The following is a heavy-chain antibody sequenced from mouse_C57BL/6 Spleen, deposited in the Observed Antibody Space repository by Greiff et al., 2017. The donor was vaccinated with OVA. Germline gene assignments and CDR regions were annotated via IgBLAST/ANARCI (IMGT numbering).Heavy chain of an antibody. Sequence: QVQLKQPGAELVKPGASVKLSCKASGYTFTSYWMHWVKQRPGRGLEWIGRIDPNSGGTKYNEKFKSKATLTVDKPSSTAYMQLSSLTSEDSAVYYCARWSVVAYYYAMDYWGQGTSVTVSS. CDR3: ARWSVVAYYYAMDY. CDR1: GYTFTSYW. V-gene: IGHV1-72*01. CDR2: IDPNSGGT. D-gene: IGHD1-1*01. J-gene: IGHJ4*01.